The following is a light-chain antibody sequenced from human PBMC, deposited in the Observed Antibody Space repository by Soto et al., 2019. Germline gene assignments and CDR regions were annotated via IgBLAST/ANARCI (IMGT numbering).Light chain of an antibody. CDR3: SSYTDRNNLV. V-gene: IGLV2-8*01. CDR1: SSDIGGYNS. J-gene: IGLJ1*01. Sequence: QSVLTQPASASGSPGQSVTISCTGTSSDIGGYNSVSWYQQHPGKAPKVMIYDVSKRPSGVPDRFSGSKSGNTASLTVSALQAEDEADYYCSSYTDRNNLVFGTGTKVTVL. CDR2: DVS.